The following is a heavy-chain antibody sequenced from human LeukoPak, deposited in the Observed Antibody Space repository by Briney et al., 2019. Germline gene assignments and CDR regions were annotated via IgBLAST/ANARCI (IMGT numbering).Heavy chain of an antibody. CDR1: GYSFTSYW. V-gene: IGHV5-51*01. D-gene: IGHD2-15*01. CDR2: IYPGDSDT. CDR3: ARRGYCSGGSCYWGMLGFDY. J-gene: IGHJ4*02. Sequence: GESLKISCKGSGYSFTSYWIGWVRQMPGKGLEWMGIIYPGDSDTRYSPSFQGQVTISADKSISTAYLQWSSLKASDTAMYYCARRGYCSGGSCYWGMLGFDYWGQGTLVTVSS.